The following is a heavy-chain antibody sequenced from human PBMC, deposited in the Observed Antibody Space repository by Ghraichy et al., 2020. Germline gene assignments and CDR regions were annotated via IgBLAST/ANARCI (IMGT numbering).Heavy chain of an antibody. D-gene: IGHD6-13*01. J-gene: IGHJ4*02. V-gene: IGHV3-23*01. CDR2: ISGRGSTT. Sequence: GASLRLSCAGSGFTFNSYAMNWVRQAPGKGLEWVSIISGRGSTTYYADSVKGRFTISRDNSKNILYLQMNSLRAEDTAVYYCAKETQRTTAAGPIDYWGQGTMVTVS. CDR3: AKETQRTTAAGPIDY. CDR1: GFTFNSYA.